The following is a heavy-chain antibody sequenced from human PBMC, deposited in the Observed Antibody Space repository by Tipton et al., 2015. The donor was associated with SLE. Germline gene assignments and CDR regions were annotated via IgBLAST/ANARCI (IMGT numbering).Heavy chain of an antibody. CDR3: AGITMVQGVTP. D-gene: IGHD3-10*01. CDR1: GGSLSGHF. CDR2: INHSGST. V-gene: IGHV4-34*03. J-gene: IGHJ5*02. Sequence: TLSLTCAVYGGSLSGHFWSWIRQPPGKGLEWIGDINHSGSTNYNPSLKSRLTISVDTSKNQFSLKLSSVTAADTAVYYCAGITMVQGVTPWGQGTLVTVSS.